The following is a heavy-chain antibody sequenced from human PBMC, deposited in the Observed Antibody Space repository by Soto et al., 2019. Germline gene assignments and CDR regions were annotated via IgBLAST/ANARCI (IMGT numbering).Heavy chain of an antibody. CDR3: ARASPIAATGTSKYYYYYYGMDV. CDR1: GGSISSYY. J-gene: IGHJ6*02. CDR2: IYYSGSS. V-gene: IGHV4-59*01. D-gene: IGHD6-13*01. Sequence: QVQLQKSGPGLVKPSETLSLTCTVSGGSISSYYWSWIRQPPGKVLECIVYIYYSGSSNYNPSLKSRVTISVDTSKNQFSLKLSSVNAADTAVYYCARASPIAATGTSKYYYYYYGMDVWGQGTTVTVSS.